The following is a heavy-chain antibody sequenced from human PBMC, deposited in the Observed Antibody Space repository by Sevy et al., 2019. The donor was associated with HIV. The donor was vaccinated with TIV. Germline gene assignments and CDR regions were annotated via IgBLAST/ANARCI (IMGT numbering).Heavy chain of an antibody. D-gene: IGHD3-10*01. CDR2: IIFSSNYI. Sequence: GGSLRLSCAASGFTFSTYPMNWVRQAPGKGLEWVSSIIFSSNYIYYADSVKGRFTIFRDNAKNSVYLQMNSLRVEDTAVYYCARPYGSGSWEAFDLWGQGTLVTVSS. CDR1: GFTFSTYP. J-gene: IGHJ3*01. CDR3: ARPYGSGSWEAFDL. V-gene: IGHV3-21*01.